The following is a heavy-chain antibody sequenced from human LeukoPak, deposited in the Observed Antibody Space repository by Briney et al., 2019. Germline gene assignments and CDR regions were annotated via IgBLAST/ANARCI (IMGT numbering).Heavy chain of an antibody. CDR3: SPTPEGGYVGSHAFDI. V-gene: IGHV3-49*03. CDR1: GFTFGDYA. J-gene: IGHJ3*02. D-gene: IGHD3-10*02. Sequence: SGGSLRLSCTASGFTFGDYAMSWFRQAPGKGLEWVGFIRSKAYGGTTEYAASVKGRFTISRDDSKSIAYLQMNSLKTEDTAVYYCSPTPEGGYVGSHAFDIWGQGTMVTVSS. CDR2: IRSKAYGGTT.